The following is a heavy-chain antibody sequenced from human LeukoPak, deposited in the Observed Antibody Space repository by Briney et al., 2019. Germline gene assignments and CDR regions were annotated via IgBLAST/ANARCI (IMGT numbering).Heavy chain of an antibody. CDR3: ARNRKVGATVYYYYYYMDV. CDR1: GGSFSGYY. V-gene: IGHV4-34*01. Sequence: SETLSLTCAVYGGSFSGYYWSWIRQPPGKGLEWIGEINHSGSTNYNPSLKSRVTISVDTSKNQFSLKLSSVTAADTAVYYCARNRKVGATVYYYYYYMDVWGKGTTVTVSS. D-gene: IGHD1-26*01. J-gene: IGHJ6*03. CDR2: INHSGST.